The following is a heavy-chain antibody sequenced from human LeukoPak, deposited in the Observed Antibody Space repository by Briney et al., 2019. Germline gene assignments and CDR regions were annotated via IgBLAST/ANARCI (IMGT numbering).Heavy chain of an antibody. Sequence: GGSLRLSCVAPGITFSNYAVSWVRQAPEKGLDWVSVISGSAHKIRYADSVKGRFTISRDNSENIVYLQMNNLRAEDTAVYYCAGRVTGYSSGYVYWGQGTLVTVSS. V-gene: IGHV3-23*01. D-gene: IGHD5-18*01. CDR1: GITFSNYA. J-gene: IGHJ4*02. CDR2: ISGSAHKI. CDR3: AGRVTGYSSGYVY.